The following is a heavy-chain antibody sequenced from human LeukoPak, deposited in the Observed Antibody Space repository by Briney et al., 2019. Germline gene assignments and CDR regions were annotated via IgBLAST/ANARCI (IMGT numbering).Heavy chain of an antibody. Sequence: ASVKVSCKTSGYTFIGYGMTWGRQAPGQGLEWMGWISADNGNTNYTQKLQGRVTMTTDTSTSTAYMELRSLRSDDTAVYYCARGTRTGTTRGFDEFWGQGTLVTVSS. J-gene: IGHJ4*02. V-gene: IGHV1-18*01. CDR3: ARGTRTGTTRGFDEF. CDR1: GYTFIGYG. CDR2: ISADNGNT. D-gene: IGHD1-1*01.